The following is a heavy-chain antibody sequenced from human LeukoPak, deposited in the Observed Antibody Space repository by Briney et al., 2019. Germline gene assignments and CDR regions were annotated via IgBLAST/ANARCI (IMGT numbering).Heavy chain of an antibody. D-gene: IGHD2-2*01. CDR1: GYTFTDYY. CDR3: ATADCSSTSCYLDY. V-gene: IGHV1-69-2*01. CDR2: VDPEDGET. Sequence: ASVKVSCKVSGYTFTDYYMHWVQQAPGKGLEWMGLVDPEDGETIYAEKFQGRVTITEDTSTDTAYTELSSLRSEDTAVYYCATADCSSTSCYLDYWGQGTLVTVSS. J-gene: IGHJ4*02.